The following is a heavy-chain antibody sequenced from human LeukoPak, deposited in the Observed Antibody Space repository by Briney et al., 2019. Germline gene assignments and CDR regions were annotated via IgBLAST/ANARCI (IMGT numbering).Heavy chain of an antibody. J-gene: IGHJ5*02. D-gene: IGHD5-18*01. V-gene: IGHV4-34*01. CDR2: VNHSGNT. Sequence: PSETLSLTCGVYGASFSDYYWDWIRQSPGKGLEWIGEVNHSGNTNYNPSLASRLTISLDTSKNQFSLNLSSVTAADTAVYYCARINSTQIWFDPWGQGTLVTVSS. CDR1: GASFSDYY. CDR3: ARINSTQIWFDP.